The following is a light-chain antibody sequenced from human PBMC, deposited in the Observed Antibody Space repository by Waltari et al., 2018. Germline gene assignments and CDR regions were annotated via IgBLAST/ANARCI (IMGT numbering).Light chain of an antibody. CDR2: DVS. J-gene: IGLJ2*01. Sequence: QSALTQPASVSGSPGQSITISCTGNGTDYKYVSWYQQHPGKAPKLMIYDVSKRPSGVSNRFSGSKSGNTASLTISGLQAEDEADYYCTSYISSTTLRVFGGGTKLTVL. CDR1: GTDYKY. V-gene: IGLV2-14*03. CDR3: TSYISSTTLRV.